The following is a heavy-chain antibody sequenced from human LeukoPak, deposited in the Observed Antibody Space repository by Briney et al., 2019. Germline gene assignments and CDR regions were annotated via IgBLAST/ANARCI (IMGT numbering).Heavy chain of an antibody. CDR2: IYSAGST. Sequence: GGSLRLSCAVSGFTVSSNYMSWVRQAPGKGLEWVSVIYSAGSTYYADSVKGRFTISRDKSKKILFLQMNSLRVEDTAVYYCARVSSTSPYFYGLDVWGQGTTVTVSS. CDR1: GFTVSSNY. V-gene: IGHV3-53*01. J-gene: IGHJ6*02. D-gene: IGHD2-21*01. CDR3: ARVSSTSPYFYGLDV.